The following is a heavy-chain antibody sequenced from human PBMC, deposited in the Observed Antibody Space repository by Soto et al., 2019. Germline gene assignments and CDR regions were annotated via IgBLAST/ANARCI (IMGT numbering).Heavy chain of an antibody. CDR2: INPNSGGT. D-gene: IGHD5-12*01. V-gene: IGHV1-2*04. Sequence: ASVKVSCKASGYTFTGYYMHWVRQAPGQGLEWMGWINPNSGGTNYAQKFQGWVTMTRDTSISTAYMELSRLRSDDTAVYYCARGRNSGYGPHDYWGQGTLVTVSS. J-gene: IGHJ4*02. CDR3: ARGRNSGYGPHDY. CDR1: GYTFTGYY.